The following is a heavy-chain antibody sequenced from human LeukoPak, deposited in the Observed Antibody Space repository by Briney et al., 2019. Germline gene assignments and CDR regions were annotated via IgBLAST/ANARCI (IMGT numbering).Heavy chain of an antibody. Sequence: SGPTLVKPTQTLTLTCTFSGFSLSATGLGVGWIRQPPGMALEWLVVIYSDDDKRYRPSLKSRLTITADTSENRVVLTMTNLDPVDTGTYYCARSTRNTWYFDYWGQGTLITVSS. CDR3: ARSTRNTWYFDY. CDR1: GFSLSATGLG. D-gene: IGHD4-11*01. CDR2: IYSDDDK. V-gene: IGHV2-5*02. J-gene: IGHJ4*02.